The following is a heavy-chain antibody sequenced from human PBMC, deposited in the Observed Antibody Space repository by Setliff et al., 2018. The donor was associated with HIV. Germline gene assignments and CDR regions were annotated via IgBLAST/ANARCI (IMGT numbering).Heavy chain of an antibody. D-gene: IGHD1-26*01. CDR3: ARHYNVNYYVRKDFDY. V-gene: IGHV4-39*01. CDR1: GASISSSSYY. Sequence: ETLSLTCSVSGASISSSSYYWGWIRQPPGKGLEWIGSIYYTGSTYYNPSLKSRVTISVDTSKNQFSLKLSSVTAADTAVYYCARHYNVNYYVRKDFDYWVQGTLVTVSS. J-gene: IGHJ4*02. CDR2: IYYTGST.